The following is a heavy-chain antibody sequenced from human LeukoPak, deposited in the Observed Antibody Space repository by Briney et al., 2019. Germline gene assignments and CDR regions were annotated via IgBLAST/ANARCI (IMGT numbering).Heavy chain of an antibody. D-gene: IGHD6-13*01. CDR2: ISSSSSYT. Sequence: PGGSLRLSCAASGFTFSDYYMSWIRQAPGKGLEWVSYISSSSSYTNYADSVKGRFTISRDNAKNTLYLQMDSLGVEDTAVYYCAAGTAADFWGQGTLVSVSS. CDR1: GFTFSDYY. CDR3: AAGTAADF. J-gene: IGHJ4*02. V-gene: IGHV3-11*03.